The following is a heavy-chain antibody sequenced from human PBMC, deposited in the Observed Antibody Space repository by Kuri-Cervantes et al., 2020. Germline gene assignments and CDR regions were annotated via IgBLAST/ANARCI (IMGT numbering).Heavy chain of an antibody. D-gene: IGHD1-26*01. CDR3: AKDRTSGSYYDV. Sequence: GESLKISCAASGFTFSDYYMSWNRQAPGKGLEWVSYISSSGSTIYYADSVKGRFTISRDNAKNSLYLQMNSLRAEDTALYYCAKDRTSGSYYDVWGQGTTVTVSS. V-gene: IGHV3-11*01. CDR2: ISSSGSTI. CDR1: GFTFSDYY. J-gene: IGHJ6*02.